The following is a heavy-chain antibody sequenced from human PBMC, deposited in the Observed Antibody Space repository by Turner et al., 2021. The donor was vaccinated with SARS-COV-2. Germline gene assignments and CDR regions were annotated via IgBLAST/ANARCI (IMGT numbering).Heavy chain of an antibody. V-gene: IGHV1-2*02. Sequence: QLQLVQSGAEVEKRGASVKVSCKASGYTFTGSYMHWVRQAPGQGLGWMGRINPNSGGTNYAQKVQSSVTMTRDTSISTAYMELSRLRSDYTAVYYCAVREMATITDAFDIWGQGTMVTVSS. D-gene: IGHD5-12*01. CDR3: AVREMATITDAFDI. CDR1: GYTFTGSY. J-gene: IGHJ3*02. CDR2: INPNSGGT.